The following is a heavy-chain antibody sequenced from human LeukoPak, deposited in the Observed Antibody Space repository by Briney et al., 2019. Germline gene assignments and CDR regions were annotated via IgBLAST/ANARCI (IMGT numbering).Heavy chain of an antibody. V-gene: IGHV1-2*02. CDR3: ARAYYYDSSGYQYYFDY. Sequence: ASVKVSRKASGYTFTSYGISWVRQAPGQGLEWMGWINPNSGGTNYAQKFQGRVTMTRDTSISTAYMELSRLRSDDTAVYYCARAYYYDSSGYQYYFDYWGQGTLVTVSS. CDR1: GYTFTSYG. D-gene: IGHD3-22*01. J-gene: IGHJ4*02. CDR2: INPNSGGT.